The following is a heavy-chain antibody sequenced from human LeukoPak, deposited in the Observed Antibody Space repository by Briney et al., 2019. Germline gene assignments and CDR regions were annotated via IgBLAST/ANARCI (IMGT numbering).Heavy chain of an antibody. CDR2: ISGYNGNT. Sequence: ASVKVSCKASGYTFTSYAISWVRQAPGQGLEWMGWISGYNGNTKYAQKLQGRVTMTTETSTNTAYMELRSLRSDDTAVYYCARDLKRGYSSGRYSWGTGSSNDYWGQGTLVTVSS. D-gene: IGHD6-19*01. CDR3: ARDLKRGYSSGRYSWGTGSSNDY. CDR1: GYTFTSYA. J-gene: IGHJ4*02. V-gene: IGHV1-18*01.